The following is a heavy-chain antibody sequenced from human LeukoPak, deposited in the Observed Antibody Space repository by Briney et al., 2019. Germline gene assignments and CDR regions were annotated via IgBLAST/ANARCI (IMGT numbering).Heavy chain of an antibody. D-gene: IGHD6-19*01. Sequence: ASVEVSCKASGYTFTSYYMHWVRQAPGQGLEWMGIINPSGGSTSYAQKFQGRVTMTRDTSTSTVYMELSSLRSEDTAVYYCARDRAERARAGLTLGRPDYWGQGTLVTVSS. CDR3: ARDRAERARAGLTLGRPDY. J-gene: IGHJ4*02. V-gene: IGHV1-46*01. CDR2: INPSGGST. CDR1: GYTFTSYY.